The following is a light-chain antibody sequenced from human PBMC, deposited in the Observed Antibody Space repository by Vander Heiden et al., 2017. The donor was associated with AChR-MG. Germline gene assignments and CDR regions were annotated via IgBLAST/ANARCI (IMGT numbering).Light chain of an antibody. CDR3: QVWDTSSDHLVV. Sequence: SYVLTQPPSVSVAPGQTARITCGGNNIGSKSVHWSQQKAGQALVLVVDDDTDRPSGIPERFSGSTSGNTATLTIGRVEAGDEADYYCQVWDTSSDHLVVFGGGTKLTVL. CDR1: NIGSKS. J-gene: IGLJ2*01. CDR2: DDT. V-gene: IGLV3-21*02.